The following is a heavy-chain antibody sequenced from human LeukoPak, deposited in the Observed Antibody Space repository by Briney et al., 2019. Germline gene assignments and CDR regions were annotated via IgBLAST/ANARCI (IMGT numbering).Heavy chain of an antibody. J-gene: IGHJ4*02. Sequence: ASVKVSCKASGYTFTCYYMHLVRHAPGQGREWMGWINPNSVGTHYAQKFQTRDTMTRDTSISTAYMALSGLRSDDTAVYYCARDIGYWGQGTLVTVSS. CDR2: INPNSVGT. CDR3: ARDIGY. V-gene: IGHV1-2*02. CDR1: GYTFTCYY.